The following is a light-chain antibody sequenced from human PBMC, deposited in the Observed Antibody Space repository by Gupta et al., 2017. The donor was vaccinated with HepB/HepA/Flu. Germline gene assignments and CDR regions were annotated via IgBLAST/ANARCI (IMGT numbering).Light chain of an antibody. CDR2: RHN. V-gene: IGLV1-47*01. J-gene: IGLJ3*02. Sequence: QSVLTQPPSASGRHGQRVTISCSGSSPNIGNNYVYWYRQRPGTAPKVLIYRHNQRPSGGPDLCSGSKSGTSHSLASSGVRYEDEADYYWAAWDDSLSAWVFGGGTKLTVL. CDR1: SPNIGNNY. CDR3: AAWDDSLSAWV.